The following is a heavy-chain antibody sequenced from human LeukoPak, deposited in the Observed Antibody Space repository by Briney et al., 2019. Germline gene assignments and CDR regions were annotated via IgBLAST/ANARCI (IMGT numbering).Heavy chain of an antibody. CDR3: AREYCSSTSCYTRSYWYFDL. CDR2: MYYSGST. CDR1: GGSISSGGYY. Sequence: SQTLSLTCTVSGGSISSGGYYWSWIRQHPGKGLEWIGYMYYSGSTYYNPSLKSRVTISVDTSKNQFSLKLSSVTAADTAVYYCAREYCSSTSCYTRSYWYFDLWGRGTLVTVSS. D-gene: IGHD2-2*02. J-gene: IGHJ2*01. V-gene: IGHV4-31*03.